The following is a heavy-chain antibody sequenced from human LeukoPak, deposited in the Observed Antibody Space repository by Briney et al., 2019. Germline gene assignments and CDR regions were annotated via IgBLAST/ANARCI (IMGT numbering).Heavy chain of an antibody. CDR3: ARFLGKEGQLVSDY. J-gene: IGHJ4*02. CDR2: ISSSSSYI. V-gene: IGHV3-21*01. D-gene: IGHD6-13*01. CDR1: GFTFSDYY. Sequence: GGSLRLSCAASGFTFSDYYMSWVRQAPGKGLEWVSSISSSSSYIYYADSVKGRFTISRDNAKNSLYLQMNSLRAEDTAVYYCARFLGKEGQLVSDYWGQGTLVTVSS.